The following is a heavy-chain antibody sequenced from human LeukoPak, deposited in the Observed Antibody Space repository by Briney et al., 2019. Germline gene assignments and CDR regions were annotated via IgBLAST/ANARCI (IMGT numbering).Heavy chain of an antibody. CDR3: ARDESIWSGPHPHFDY. V-gene: IGHV3-9*01. D-gene: IGHD3-3*01. J-gene: IGHJ4*02. CDR1: GFTFDDYA. CDR2: ISWNRGKI. Sequence: GKSLRLSCAASGFTFDDYAMHWVRQTPGKGLEWVSGISWNRGKIDYADSVKGRFTISRDDAKNSLYLQMNSLRAEDTAVYYCARDESIWSGPHPHFDYWGQGTLVTVSS.